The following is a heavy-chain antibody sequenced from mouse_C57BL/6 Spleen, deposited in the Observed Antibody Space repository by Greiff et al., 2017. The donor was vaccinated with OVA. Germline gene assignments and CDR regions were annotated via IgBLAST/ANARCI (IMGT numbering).Heavy chain of an antibody. CDR3: ARSRTYDFDY. V-gene: IGHV7-3*01. CDR2: IRNKATGYTT. CDR1: GFTFTDYY. J-gene: IGHJ2*01. D-gene: IGHD2-14*01. Sequence: EVKLVESGGGLVQPGGSLSLSCAASGFTFTDYYMSWVRQPPGKALAWLGFIRNKATGYTTEYSASVKGRFTISTDKSQSILYLQINALRAEDSATYYCARSRTYDFDYWGQGTTLTVSS.